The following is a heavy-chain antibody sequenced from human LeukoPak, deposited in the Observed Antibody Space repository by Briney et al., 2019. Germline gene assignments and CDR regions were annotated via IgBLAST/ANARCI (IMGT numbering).Heavy chain of an antibody. CDR1: GGTFTNYA. CDR3: AREGDMVYFDY. D-gene: IGHD3-16*01. Sequence: ASVKVSCKASGGTFTNYAMSWVRQAPGQGLEWMGWINTNTGNPTYAQGFTGRFVFSLDTSVSTAYLQISSLKAEDTAMYYCAREGDMVYFDYWGQGSLVLVSS. CDR2: INTNTGNP. V-gene: IGHV7-4-1*02. J-gene: IGHJ4*02.